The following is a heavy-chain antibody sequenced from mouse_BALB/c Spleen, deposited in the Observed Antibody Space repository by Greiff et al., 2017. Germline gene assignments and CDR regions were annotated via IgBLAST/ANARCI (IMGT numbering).Heavy chain of an antibody. CDR3: ARSNYDYDFFAY. J-gene: IGHJ3*01. V-gene: IGHV5-17*02. CDR1: GFTFSSFG. D-gene: IGHD2-4*01. Sequence: EVKLMESGGGLVQPGGSRKLSCAASGFTFSSFGMHWVRQAPEKGLEWVAYISSGSSTIYYADTVKGRFTISRDNPKNTLFLQMTSLRSEDTAMYYCARSNYDYDFFAYWGQGTLVTVSA. CDR2: ISSGSSTI.